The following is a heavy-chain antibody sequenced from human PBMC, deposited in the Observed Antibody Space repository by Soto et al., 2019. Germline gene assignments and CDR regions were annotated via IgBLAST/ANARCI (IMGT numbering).Heavy chain of an antibody. Sequence: LSLTCAVSGVSIGSDAYYWSWIRQHPGKGLEWVGFISHRGNTYYNPSLKSRLTLSVDMSKNQFSLKLTSVTAADTAVYFCARHRFTATWSKFDYWGQGTLVTVSS. CDR2: ISHRGNT. D-gene: IGHD3-16*02. CDR3: ARHRFTATWSKFDY. V-gene: IGHV4-31*11. J-gene: IGHJ4*02. CDR1: GVSIGSDAYY.